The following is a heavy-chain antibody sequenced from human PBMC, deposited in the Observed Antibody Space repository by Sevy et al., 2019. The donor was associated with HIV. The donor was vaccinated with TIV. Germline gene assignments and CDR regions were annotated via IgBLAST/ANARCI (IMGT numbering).Heavy chain of an antibody. D-gene: IGHD6-19*01. V-gene: IGHV3-33*01. CDR1: GFTFSSYG. Sequence: GGSLRLSCAASGFTFSSYGMHWVRQAPGKGLEWVAVIWYDGSNKYYADSVKRRFTISRDNSKNTLYLQMNSLRAEDTAVYYCARDGWMLLSGWGNYFDYWGQGTLVTVSS. CDR3: ARDGWMLLSGWGNYFDY. J-gene: IGHJ4*02. CDR2: IWYDGSNK.